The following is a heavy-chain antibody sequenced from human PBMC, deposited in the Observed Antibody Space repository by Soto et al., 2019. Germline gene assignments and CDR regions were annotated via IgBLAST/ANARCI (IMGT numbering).Heavy chain of an antibody. V-gene: IGHV4-59*01. CDR3: AREYSRWFDP. J-gene: IGHJ5*02. D-gene: IGHD2-15*01. Sequence: PXGTLALTCTVSGGSISNYYWSWIRQPPGKGLEWVGYIYYTGSTSYNPSLKSRVAMSVDTSKKQISLKLTSVTAADTAVYYCAREYSRWFDPWGQGTLVTVSS. CDR2: IYYTGST. CDR1: GGSISNYY.